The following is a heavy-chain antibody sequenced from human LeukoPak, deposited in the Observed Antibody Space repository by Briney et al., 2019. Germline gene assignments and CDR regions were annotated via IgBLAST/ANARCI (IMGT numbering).Heavy chain of an antibody. D-gene: IGHD6-6*01. Sequence: PGGSLRLSCAASGFTFSSYAMSWVRQAPGRGLEWVSAISGSGGSTYYADSVKGRFTISRDNSKNTLYLQMNSLRAEDTAVYYCAKDIAARFYFDYWGQGTLVTVSS. J-gene: IGHJ4*02. CDR3: AKDIAARFYFDY. CDR1: GFTFSSYA. V-gene: IGHV3-23*01. CDR2: ISGSGGST.